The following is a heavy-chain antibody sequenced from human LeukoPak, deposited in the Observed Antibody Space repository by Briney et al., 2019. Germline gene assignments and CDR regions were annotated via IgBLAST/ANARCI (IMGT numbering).Heavy chain of an antibody. V-gene: IGHV1-46*01. CDR2: INPSGGST. CDR3: ATLSSIAVG. D-gene: IGHD6-6*01. CDR1: GYTFTSYY. J-gene: IGHJ3*01. Sequence: ASVRVSCKASGYTFTSYYMHWVRQAPGQGLEWMGIINPSGGSTSYAQKFQGRVTMTRDMSTSTVYMELSSLRSEDTAVYYCATLSSIAVGWGQGTMVTVSS.